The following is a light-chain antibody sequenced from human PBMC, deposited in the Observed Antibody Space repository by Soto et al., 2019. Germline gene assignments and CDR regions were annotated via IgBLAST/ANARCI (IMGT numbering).Light chain of an antibody. V-gene: IGKV2-28*01. Sequence: DIVVTQSPVSLPVTPGEPASISCRSSQSLLHSNGYNYLDWYLQRPGQPPQLLIYLGSSRASGVPDRFSGSGSGTHFTLTISSVEAEDVGVYYGMQALQARPTFGGGTKVEI. J-gene: IGKJ4*01. CDR3: MQALQARPT. CDR2: LGS. CDR1: QSLLHSNGYNY.